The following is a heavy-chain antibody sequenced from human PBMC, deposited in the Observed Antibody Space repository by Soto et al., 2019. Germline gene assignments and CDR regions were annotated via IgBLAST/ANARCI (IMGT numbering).Heavy chain of an antibody. CDR2: IYYSGSP. J-gene: IGHJ4*02. D-gene: IGHD6-25*01. V-gene: IGHV4-59*01. CDR3: ARFLGYSSGFFDS. CDR1: GGSINSYY. Sequence: SETLSLTCTVSGGSINSYYWSWIRQPPGKGLEWIGYIYYSGSPNYNPSLKSRVTISVDTSKNQFSLKLISVTAADTAVYYCARFLGYSSGFFDSWGQGTLGTVS.